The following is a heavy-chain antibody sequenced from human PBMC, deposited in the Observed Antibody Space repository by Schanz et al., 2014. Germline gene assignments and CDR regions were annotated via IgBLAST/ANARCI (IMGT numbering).Heavy chain of an antibody. CDR1: GFTFSTYA. CDR3: AKDPHKDYGGKPQALDI. Sequence: VQVVESGGGLVQPGGSLRLSCVGSGFTFSTYAMTWVRQAPGKGLEWVSSMGGSDGYTYYTDSVKGRFTISRDNFKNTLFLQMNRLRAEHTALYYCAKDPHKDYGGKPQALDIWGQGTMVTVSS. V-gene: IGHV3-23*04. J-gene: IGHJ3*02. CDR2: MGGSDGYT. D-gene: IGHD4-17*01.